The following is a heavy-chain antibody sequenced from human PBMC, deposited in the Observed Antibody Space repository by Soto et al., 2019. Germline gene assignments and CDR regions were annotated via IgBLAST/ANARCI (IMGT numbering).Heavy chain of an antibody. CDR3: ARGTYYYDSSGYYYPRPFDY. J-gene: IGHJ4*02. D-gene: IGHD3-22*01. CDR1: GGSFSGYY. CDR2: INHSGST. V-gene: IGHV4-34*01. Sequence: SETLSLTCAVYGGSFSGYYWSWIRQPPGKGLEWIGEINHSGSTNYNPSLKSRVTISVDTSKNQFSLKLSSVTAADTAVYYCARGTYYYDSSGYYYPRPFDYWGQGTLVTVSS.